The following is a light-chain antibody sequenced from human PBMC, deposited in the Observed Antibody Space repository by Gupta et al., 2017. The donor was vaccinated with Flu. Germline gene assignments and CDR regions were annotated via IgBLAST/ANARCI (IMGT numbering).Light chain of an antibody. V-gene: IGKV1-33*01. CDR2: DAS. CDR3: QQYDNLLFT. J-gene: IGKJ3*01. CDR1: QDISNY. Sequence: DIQTTQSPSSLSASVGDRVTITCQASQDISNYLNWYQQKPGKAPKLLIYDASNLETGVPSRFSGSGSGTDFTFTISSLQPEDIATYYCQQYDNLLFTFGPGTKVDIK.